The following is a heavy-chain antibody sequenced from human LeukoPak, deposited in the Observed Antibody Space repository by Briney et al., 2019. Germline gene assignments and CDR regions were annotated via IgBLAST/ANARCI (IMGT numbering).Heavy chain of an antibody. CDR1: GFTFSSYA. CDR3: AKEAYASGSYYFDY. CDR2: ISYDGSDI. V-gene: IGHV3-30*18. J-gene: IGHJ4*02. D-gene: IGHD3-10*01. Sequence: GGSLRLSCAASGFTFSSYAMHWVRQGPGKGLEWVAVISYDGSDIYYVDSVKGRFTISRDNSKNTLYLQMSSLRPEDMAVYYCAKEAYASGSYYFDYWGQGTLVTVSS.